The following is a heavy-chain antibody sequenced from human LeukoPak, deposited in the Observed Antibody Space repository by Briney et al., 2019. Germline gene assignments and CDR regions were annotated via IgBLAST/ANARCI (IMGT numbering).Heavy chain of an antibody. J-gene: IGHJ4*02. Sequence: GGSLRLSCAASGFTFSRYWMSWVRQAPGKGLEWVAVISYDGSNKYYADSVKGRFTISRDNSKNTLYLQMNSLRAEDTAVYYCATNDYGDRYFDYWGQGTLVTVSS. CDR1: GFTFSRYW. CDR2: ISYDGSNK. CDR3: ATNDYGDRYFDY. D-gene: IGHD4-17*01. V-gene: IGHV3-30*03.